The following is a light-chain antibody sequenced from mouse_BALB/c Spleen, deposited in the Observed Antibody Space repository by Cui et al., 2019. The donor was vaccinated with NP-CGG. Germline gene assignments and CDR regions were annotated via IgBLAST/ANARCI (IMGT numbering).Light chain of an antibody. Sequence: QAVVTQESALTTSPGKTVTFTCRPITWAVTTSHYANWIQEKPDHLFTVLIGGTNNRAPGVPARFSGSLIGDKTALTITVAQTEDEAIYFCALWYNNHWVFGGGTKLTVL. CDR1: TWAVTTSHY. CDR3: ALWYNNHWV. CDR2: GTN. V-gene: IGLV1*01. J-gene: IGLJ1*01.